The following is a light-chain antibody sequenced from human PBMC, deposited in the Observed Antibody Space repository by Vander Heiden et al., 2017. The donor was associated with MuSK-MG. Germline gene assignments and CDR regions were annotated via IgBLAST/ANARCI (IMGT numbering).Light chain of an antibody. CDR2: VVS. CDR3: MQALQTPRT. V-gene: IGKV2-28*01. Sequence: DIVMTQSPLSLPVTPGEPASISCRSSQSLLPSNGNNYLDWYLQKPGQSPQLLIYVVSHRASGVPDRFSGSGSGTDFTLKISRVEAEDVGVYYCMQALQTPRTFGQGTKVEIK. J-gene: IGKJ1*01. CDR1: QSLLPSNGNNY.